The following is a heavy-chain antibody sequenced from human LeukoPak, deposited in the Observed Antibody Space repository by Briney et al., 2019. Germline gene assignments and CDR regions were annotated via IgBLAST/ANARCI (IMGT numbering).Heavy chain of an antibody. V-gene: IGHV3-7*03. D-gene: IGHD1-14*01. J-gene: IGHJ4*02. CDR2: INQDGGDK. Sequence: GGSLRLSCAASGFTFSSSWMTWVRQAPGKGLEWVANINQDGGDKYYVDSVKGRFTISRDNAKNSLFLQMNSLRAEDTAVYYCARDLYKTTSKWGQGTLVTVSS. CDR3: ARDLYKTTSK. CDR1: GFTFSSSW.